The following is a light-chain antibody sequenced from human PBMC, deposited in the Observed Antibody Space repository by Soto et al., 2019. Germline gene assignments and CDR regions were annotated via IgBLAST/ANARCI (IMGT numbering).Light chain of an antibody. J-gene: IGKJ1*01. Sequence: DIEMTQSPSSLSASVGVGVTITCRASQSISKFLNWYQQRPGRAPNLLIYAASSLQSGVPSRFSGSGSGTDFTLTISSLQPEDFATYYCQQTYGAPWTFGQGTKVEIK. CDR1: QSISKF. CDR2: AAS. V-gene: IGKV1-39*01. CDR3: QQTYGAPWT.